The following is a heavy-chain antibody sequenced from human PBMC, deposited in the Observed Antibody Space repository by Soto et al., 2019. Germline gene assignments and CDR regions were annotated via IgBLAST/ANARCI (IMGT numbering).Heavy chain of an antibody. CDR1: GYTFTSYG. CDR3: ARDLRSVDTAMVATNYYYYGMDV. J-gene: IGHJ6*02. D-gene: IGHD5-18*01. Sequence: QVQLVQSGAEVKKPGASVKVSCKASGYTFTSYGISWVRQAPGQGLEWMGWISAYNGNTNYAQKLQGRVTMTTDTSTSTAYMELRRLRSDDTAVYYCARDLRSVDTAMVATNYYYYGMDVWGQGTTVTVSS. CDR2: ISAYNGNT. V-gene: IGHV1-18*01.